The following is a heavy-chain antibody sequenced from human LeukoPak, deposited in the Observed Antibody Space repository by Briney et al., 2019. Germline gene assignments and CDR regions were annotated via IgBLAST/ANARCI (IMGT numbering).Heavy chain of an antibody. CDR3: AKGPKGWELLPLYYYYYMDV. CDR2: ISGSGGST. D-gene: IGHD1-26*01. J-gene: IGHJ6*03. V-gene: IGHV3-23*01. Sequence: GGSLRLSCAASGFTFSSYGMSWVRQAPGKGLEWVSAISGSGGSTYYADSVKGRFTISRDNSKNTLYLQMNSLRAEDTAVYYCAKGPKGWELLPLYYYYYMDVWGKGTTVTISS. CDR1: GFTFSSYG.